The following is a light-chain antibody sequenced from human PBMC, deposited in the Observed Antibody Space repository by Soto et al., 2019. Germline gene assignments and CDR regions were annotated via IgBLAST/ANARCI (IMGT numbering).Light chain of an antibody. V-gene: IGKV3-20*01. CDR1: QSVTSTY. J-gene: IGKJ1*01. CDR3: HHYAST. CDR2: GAS. Sequence: VWTQSPGTLSLSPGERATLSCRASQSVTSTYLAWYQQKPGQAPRLLIYGASSRATGVPDRFSGSGSGTDFTLTISRLEPEDFAVYFCHHYASTFGQGTKVDI.